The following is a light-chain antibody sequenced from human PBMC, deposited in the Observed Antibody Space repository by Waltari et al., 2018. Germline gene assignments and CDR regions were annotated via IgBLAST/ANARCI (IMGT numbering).Light chain of an antibody. J-gene: IGLJ2*01. CDR1: TSNIGAGHD. V-gene: IGLV1-40*01. CDR2: GNN. Sequence: QSVLTQPPSVSGTPGQRVTISCSGSTSNIGAGHDVHWYPHLPGTAPKLLIYGNNNRPSGVPDRFSGSKSGTSASLAITGLQADDEADYFCQSFDNMLSGGVVFGGGTKLAVL. CDR3: QSFDNMLSGGVV.